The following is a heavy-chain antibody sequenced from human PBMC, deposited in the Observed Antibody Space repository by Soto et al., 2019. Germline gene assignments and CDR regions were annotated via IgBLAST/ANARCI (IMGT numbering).Heavy chain of an antibody. V-gene: IGHV4-39*01. CDR1: GGSIDGSNSC. J-gene: IGHJ4*01. CDR3: ATGRQWQAGFDS. D-gene: IGHD6-19*01. CDR2: IFYDGST. Sequence: QLQLQESGPGLVKPSETLSLTCTVSGGSIDGSNSCWGWIRQPPGKGLEWIGSIFYDGSTYYNPSLRSRVTMSVDTSKNQFSLSLTPVTAADTTIFYCATGRQWQAGFDSWGHGLVVTVSS.